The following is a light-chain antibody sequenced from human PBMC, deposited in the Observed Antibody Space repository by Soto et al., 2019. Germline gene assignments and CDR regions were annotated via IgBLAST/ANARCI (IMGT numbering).Light chain of an antibody. V-gene: IGKV1-17*01. J-gene: IGKJ3*01. CDR2: EIS. CDR3: LQHTSYPFT. CDR1: QGVGNS. Sequence: DIQMTQSPSSLSASAGDRVTITCRASQGVGNSLDWYQQKPGKAPKRLIYEISSLQTGVPSRFSGTGSGTEFTLTISGLQPEDFATYCCLQHTSYPFTFGPGTKVDIK.